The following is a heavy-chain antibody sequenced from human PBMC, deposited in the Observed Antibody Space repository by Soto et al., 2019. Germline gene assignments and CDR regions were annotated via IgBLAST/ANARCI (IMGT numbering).Heavy chain of an antibody. V-gene: IGHV3-15*01. CDR2: IKSKTDGGRT. CDR1: GFTFSNAW. CDR3: TTEFPIQLWPNYFDY. D-gene: IGHD5-18*01. Sequence: GGSLRLSCAASGFTFSNAWMSWVRQAPGKGLEWVGRIKSKTDGGRTDYAAHVKGRFTISRDDSKNTLYLQMNSLKTDDTAVYYCTTEFPIQLWPNYFDYWGQGTLVTVSS. J-gene: IGHJ4*02.